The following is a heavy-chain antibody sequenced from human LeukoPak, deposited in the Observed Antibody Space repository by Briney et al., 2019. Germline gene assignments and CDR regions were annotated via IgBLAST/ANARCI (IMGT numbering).Heavy chain of an antibody. Sequence: SETLSLTCAVYGGSFSGYYWSWIRQPPGKGLEWIGEINHSGSTNYNPSLKSRVTISVDTSKNQFSLKLSSVTAADTAVYYCARSRRRELLGTSFDYWGQGTLVTVSS. CDR3: ARSRRRELLGTSFDY. CDR2: INHSGST. V-gene: IGHV4-34*01. D-gene: IGHD1-26*01. CDR1: GGSFSGYY. J-gene: IGHJ4*02.